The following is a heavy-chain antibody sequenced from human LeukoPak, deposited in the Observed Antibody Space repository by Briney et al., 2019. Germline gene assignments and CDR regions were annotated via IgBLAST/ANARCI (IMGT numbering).Heavy chain of an antibody. D-gene: IGHD1-1*01. CDR1: GGSISSGGYY. Sequence: SQTLSLTCTVSGGSISSGGYYWSWIRQHPGKGLEWIGNIYYSGSTYYNPSLKSRVTISVDTSKNQFSLKLSSVTAADTAVYFCARDPLSTNDFDIWGQGTMVTVSS. V-gene: IGHV4-31*03. J-gene: IGHJ3*02. CDR3: ARDPLSTNDFDI. CDR2: IYYSGST.